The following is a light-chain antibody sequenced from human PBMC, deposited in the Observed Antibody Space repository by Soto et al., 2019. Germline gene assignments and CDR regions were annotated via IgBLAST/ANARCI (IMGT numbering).Light chain of an antibody. CDR1: QSISYY. V-gene: IGKV1-39*01. Sequence: DIQMTQSPPSLSASVVDRVTITFRASQSISYYLNWYQQKPGKAPKLLIYAASSFESGVPSRFSGSGSGTEFTLSISSLHPEDFATYYCQQSYSAPPTFGQGTRLEI. CDR3: QQSYSAPPT. J-gene: IGKJ5*01. CDR2: AAS.